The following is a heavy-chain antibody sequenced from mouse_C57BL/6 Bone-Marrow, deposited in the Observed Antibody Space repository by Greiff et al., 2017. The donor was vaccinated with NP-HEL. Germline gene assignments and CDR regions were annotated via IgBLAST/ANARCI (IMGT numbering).Heavy chain of an antibody. J-gene: IGHJ4*01. Sequence: QVQLQQPGAELVKPGASVKLSCKASGYTFTSYWMQWVKHRPGQGLEWIGEIDPSARYTNYNQKFKGKATLTVDTSSSTAYMQLSSLTSDDSSVYYCARGRSDDDKGYAMDYWGQGTSVTVSS. V-gene: IGHV1-50*01. D-gene: IGHD2-3*01. CDR2: IDPSARYT. CDR3: ARGRSDDDKGYAMDY. CDR1: GYTFTSYW.